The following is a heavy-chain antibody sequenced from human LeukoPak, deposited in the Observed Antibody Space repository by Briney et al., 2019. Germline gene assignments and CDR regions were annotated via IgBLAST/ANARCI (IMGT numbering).Heavy chain of an antibody. CDR3: ARGIATAGIDY. V-gene: IGHV1-18*01. J-gene: IGHJ4*02. D-gene: IGHD6-13*01. Sequence: ASVKVSCKASGYTFTSYGVTWVRQAPGQGLEWMGWTSTYNGDTNYEQKLQGRVTMTTDTSTATAYMDLRSLTSDDTAVYYCARGIATAGIDYWGQGTLVTVSS. CDR2: TSTYNGDT. CDR1: GYTFTSYG.